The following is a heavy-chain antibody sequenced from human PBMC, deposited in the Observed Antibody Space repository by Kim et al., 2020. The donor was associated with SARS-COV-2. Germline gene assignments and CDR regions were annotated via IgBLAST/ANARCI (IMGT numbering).Heavy chain of an antibody. J-gene: IGHJ4*02. V-gene: IGHV3-74*01. CDR2: GSST. Sequence: GSSTSYADSVKGRFTISRDNAKNTQYLQMKSLRAEDTAVYYCARDQGRGYWGQGTLVTVSS. CDR3: ARDQGRGY. D-gene: IGHD3-10*01.